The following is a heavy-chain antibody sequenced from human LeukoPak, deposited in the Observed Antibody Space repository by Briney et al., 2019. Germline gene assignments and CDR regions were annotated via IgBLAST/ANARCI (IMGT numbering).Heavy chain of an antibody. V-gene: IGHV3-23*01. J-gene: IGHJ4*02. CDR1: GFTFSSYA. CDR3: APPLDYYDSSGYPQGGD. D-gene: IGHD3-22*01. Sequence: GGSLRLSCAASGFTFSSYAMSWVRQAPGKGLEWVSAISGSGGTTYYANSVKGRFTFSRDNSKNTLYLQMNSLRAEDTAVDYGAPPLDYYDSSGYPQGGDWGQGTLVTVSS. CDR2: ISGSGGTT.